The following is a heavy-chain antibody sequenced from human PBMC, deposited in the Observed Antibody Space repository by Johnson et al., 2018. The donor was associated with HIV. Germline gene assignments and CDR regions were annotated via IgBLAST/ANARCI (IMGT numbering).Heavy chain of an antibody. Sequence: QVQLVASGGDLIQPGGSLRLSSAASGFTVSSNYISWGRQAPGTGLEWVAFIRHDGRKKSYADSVKGRFTITSDNSKNTLYLQMNSLRAEDTAVYYCAKDHYSSGWYGAFDIWGQGTMVTVSS. D-gene: IGHD6-19*01. V-gene: IGHV3-30*02. CDR3: AKDHYSSGWYGAFDI. CDR2: IRHDGRKK. CDR1: GFTVSSNY. J-gene: IGHJ3*02.